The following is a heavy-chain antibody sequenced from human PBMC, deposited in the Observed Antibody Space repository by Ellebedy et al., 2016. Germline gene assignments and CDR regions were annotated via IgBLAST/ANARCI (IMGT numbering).Heavy chain of an antibody. CDR2: ISSSSSYI. Sequence: GGSLRLSXAASGFTFSSYSMNWVRQAPGKGLEWVSSISSSSSYIYYADSVKGRFTISRDNAKNSLYLQMNSLRAEDTAVYYCARDFGGDFWSGYPLSTWGQGTLVTVSS. D-gene: IGHD3-3*01. CDR3: ARDFGGDFWSGYPLST. J-gene: IGHJ5*02. CDR1: GFTFSSYS. V-gene: IGHV3-21*01.